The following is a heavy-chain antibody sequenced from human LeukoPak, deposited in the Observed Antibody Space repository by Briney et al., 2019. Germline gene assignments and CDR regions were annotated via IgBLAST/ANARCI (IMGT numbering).Heavy chain of an antibody. Sequence: ASVKVSCKASGYTFTGYCMHWVRQAPGQGREWMGWINPNSGGTNYAQKFQGRVTMTRDTSISTAYMELSRLRSDDTAVYYCANSASGAIGPAWGQGTLVTVSS. V-gene: IGHV1-2*02. CDR3: ANSASGAIGPA. CDR1: GYTFTGYC. CDR2: INPNSGGT. D-gene: IGHD6-25*01. J-gene: IGHJ5*02.